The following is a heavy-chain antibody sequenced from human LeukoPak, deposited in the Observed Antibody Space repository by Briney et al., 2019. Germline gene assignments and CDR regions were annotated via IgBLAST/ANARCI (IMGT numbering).Heavy chain of an antibody. CDR1: GYTFTGYY. J-gene: IGHJ4*02. V-gene: IGHV1-2*02. D-gene: IGHD1-26*01. Sequence: ASVKVSCKASGYTFTGYYIDWVRQAPGQGLEWMGWINPTNGGTHYAQTFKGRVTMTRDTSISTAYMELSSLRFDDTAPYYCARAAVGMLGGTNPFDNWGQGTLVTVSS. CDR3: ARAAVGMLGGTNPFDN. CDR2: INPTNGGT.